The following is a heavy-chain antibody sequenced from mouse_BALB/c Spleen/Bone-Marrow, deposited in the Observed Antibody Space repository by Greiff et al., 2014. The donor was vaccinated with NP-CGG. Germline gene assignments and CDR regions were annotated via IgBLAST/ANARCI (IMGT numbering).Heavy chain of an antibody. D-gene: IGHD1-1*01. V-gene: IGHV1S81*02. CDR3: TRSNYVCWYFDV. CDR1: GYSFTRYY. CDR2: INPSNGGT. J-gene: IGHJ1*01. Sequence: VQLQQSGAELVKPGASVKLSCKASGYSFTRYYMYWVKQRPGQGLEWIGEINPSNGGTNFNEKFKSKATLTVDKSSSTAYMQFSSQTSEDSAVYYYTRSNYVCWYFDVWGAGTTVTVSS.